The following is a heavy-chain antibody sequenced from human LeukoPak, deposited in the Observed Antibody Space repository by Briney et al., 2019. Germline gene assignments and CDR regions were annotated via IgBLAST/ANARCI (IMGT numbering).Heavy chain of an antibody. J-gene: IGHJ4*02. CDR3: ARDLSPLSNYMGDY. Sequence: GGSLRLSCAASGFTFSSYEMNWVRQAPGKGLEWVSYISSSGSTIYYADSVKGRFTISRDNAKNSLYLQMNSLRAEDTAGYYCARDLSPLSNYMGDYWGQGTLVTVSS. V-gene: IGHV3-48*03. CDR2: ISSSGSTI. D-gene: IGHD1-7*01. CDR1: GFTFSSYE.